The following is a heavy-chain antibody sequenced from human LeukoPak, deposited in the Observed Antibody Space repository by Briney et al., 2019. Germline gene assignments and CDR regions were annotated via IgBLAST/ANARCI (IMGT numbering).Heavy chain of an antibody. CDR2: IIRNGGTT. J-gene: IGHJ4*02. CDR1: GFTFDDYG. Sequence: RTGGSLRLSCAASGFTFDDYGMSWVRQAPGKGLEWVSGIIRNGGTTGYADSVKGRFTISRDNAKNSLYLQMNSLRAEDTALYYCVRGFRGGPFDYWGQGTLVTVSS. CDR3: VRGFRGGPFDY. V-gene: IGHV3-20*04. D-gene: IGHD3-10*01.